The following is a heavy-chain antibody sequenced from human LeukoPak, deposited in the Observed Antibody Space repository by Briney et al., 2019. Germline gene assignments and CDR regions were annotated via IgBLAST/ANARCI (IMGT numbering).Heavy chain of an antibody. D-gene: IGHD3-10*01. V-gene: IGHV3-7*01. CDR2: IKQDGSEK. CDR1: GFTFSRYW. CDR3: ARMEFLPYYYMDV. J-gene: IGHJ6*03. Sequence: PGGSLRLSCAASGFTFSRYWMSWFRQAPGKGLEWVANIKQDGSEKYYVDSVKGRFTISRDNAKNSLYLQMNSLRAEDTAVYYCARMEFLPYYYMDVWGKGTTVTVSS.